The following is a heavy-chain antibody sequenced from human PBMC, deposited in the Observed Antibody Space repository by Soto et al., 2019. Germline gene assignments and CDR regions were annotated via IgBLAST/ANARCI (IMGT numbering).Heavy chain of an antibody. CDR2: IYYSGST. J-gene: IGHJ6*03. CDR1: GGSISSGGYY. CDR3: ARSDDIVVVPAAKKNYYYMDV. D-gene: IGHD2-2*01. V-gene: IGHV4-31*03. Sequence: QVQLQESGPGLVKPSQTLSLTCTVSGGSISSGGYYWSWIRQHPGKGLEWLGYIYYSGSTYYNPSLKSRVTISVDTSKNQFSLKLSSVTAADTAVYYCARSDDIVVVPAAKKNYYYMDVWGKGTTVTVSS.